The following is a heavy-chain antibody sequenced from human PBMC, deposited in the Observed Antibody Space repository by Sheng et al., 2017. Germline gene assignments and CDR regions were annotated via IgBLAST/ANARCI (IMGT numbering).Heavy chain of an antibody. CDR2: ISYDGSNK. CDR1: GFTFSSYG. V-gene: IGHV3-30*18. CDR3: AKERGAYYDFWSGAYYYYGMDV. D-gene: IGHD3-3*01. Sequence: QVQLVESGGGVVQPGRSLRLSCAASGFTFSSYGMHWVRQAPGKGLEWVAVISYDGSNKYYADSVKGRFTISRDNSKNTLYLQMNSLRAEDTAVYYCAKERGAYYDFWSGAYYYYGMDVWGQGTTV. J-gene: IGHJ6*02.